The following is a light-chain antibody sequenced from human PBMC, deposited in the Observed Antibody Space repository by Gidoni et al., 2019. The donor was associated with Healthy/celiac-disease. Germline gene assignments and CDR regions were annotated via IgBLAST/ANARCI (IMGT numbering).Light chain of an antibody. CDR1: SSTIGSNY. Sequence: QSVLTPPPSASGTPGQRVTISVSGSSSTIGSNYVYWYQQLPRTAPKLLIYINNQRPSGVPDRFSGSKAGTAASLAISGLRSEDEADYYCAAWDDSLSGFYVFGTGTKVTVL. V-gene: IGLV1-47*02. J-gene: IGLJ1*01. CDR3: AAWDDSLSGFYV. CDR2: INN.